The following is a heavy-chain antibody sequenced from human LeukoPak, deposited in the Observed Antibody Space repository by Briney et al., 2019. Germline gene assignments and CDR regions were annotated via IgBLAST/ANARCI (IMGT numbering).Heavy chain of an antibody. Sequence: ASVKGSSKASGYTFTSYAMNWVRQAPGQGLEWMGWINTNTGNPTYAQGFTGRFVFSLDTSVSTAYLQISSLKAEDTAVYYCARDGGSRHYYYYYMVVWGKGTTVTVSS. CDR3: ARDGGSRHYYYYYMVV. CDR1: GYTFTSYA. CDR2: INTNTGNP. J-gene: IGHJ6*03. V-gene: IGHV7-4-1*02. D-gene: IGHD3-16*01.